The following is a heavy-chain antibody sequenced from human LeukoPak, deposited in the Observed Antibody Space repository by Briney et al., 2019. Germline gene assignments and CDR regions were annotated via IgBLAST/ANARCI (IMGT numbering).Heavy chain of an antibody. CDR2: IYYSGST. V-gene: IGHV4-39*07. D-gene: IGHD2-2*01. CDR3: ARAGQGYCSSASCFLSLDY. CDR1: GGSISSSSYY. Sequence: SETLSLTCTVSGGSISSSSYYWGWIRQPPGKGLEWIGSIYYSGSTYYNPSLKSRVTISVDTSKNQFSLKLSSVTAADTAVYYCARAGQGYCSSASCFLSLDYWGQGTLVTVSS. J-gene: IGHJ4*02.